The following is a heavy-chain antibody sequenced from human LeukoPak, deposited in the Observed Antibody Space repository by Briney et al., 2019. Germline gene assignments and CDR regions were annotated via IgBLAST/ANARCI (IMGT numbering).Heavy chain of an antibody. V-gene: IGHV1-18*01. D-gene: IGHD5-18*01. CDR3: ARTLSPPIQLYATF. CDR2: ISAYNGNT. Sequence: GASVKVSCKASGYTFTSYGISWVRQAPGQGLEWMGWISAYNGNTNYAQKLQGRVTMTIDTSTSTAYMELRSLRSDDTAVYYCARTLSPPIQLYATFWGQGTLVTVSS. CDR1: GYTFTSYG. J-gene: IGHJ4*02.